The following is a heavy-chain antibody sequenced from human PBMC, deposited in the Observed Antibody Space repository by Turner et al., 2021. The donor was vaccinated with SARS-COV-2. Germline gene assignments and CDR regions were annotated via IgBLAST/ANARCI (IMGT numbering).Heavy chain of an antibody. V-gene: IGHV4-39*01. CDR2: MYYSGST. CDR1: GGSISSSSYY. D-gene: IGHD6-6*01. CDR3: ARRSSRLGNWYFDL. J-gene: IGHJ2*01. Sequence: QLQLQESGPGLVKPSETLSRTRTVSGGSISSSSYYWGWIRQPPGKGLEWIGRMYYSGSTYNNPSLKSRVTISVDTSKNQFSLKLSSGTAADTAVYYCARRSSRLGNWYFDLWGRGTLVTVSS.